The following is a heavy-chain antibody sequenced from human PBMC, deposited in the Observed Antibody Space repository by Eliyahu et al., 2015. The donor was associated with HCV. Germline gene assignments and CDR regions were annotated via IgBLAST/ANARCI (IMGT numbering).Heavy chain of an antibody. CDR3: ARDYRGNLRYSDYSLEY. CDR1: GFTFSDYX. D-gene: IGHD3-9*01. V-gene: IGHV3-11*06. J-gene: IGHJ4*02. Sequence: QVQLVESGGGLVKPGGSLRLAXXASGFTFSDYXMSWIRQAPGKGLEWVSYISSSSSRTNYAEPVRGRFTISRDNAKNSLYLDMNTLRAEDTAVYYCARDYRGNLRYSDYSLEYWGQGTLVTVSS. CDR2: ISSSSSRT.